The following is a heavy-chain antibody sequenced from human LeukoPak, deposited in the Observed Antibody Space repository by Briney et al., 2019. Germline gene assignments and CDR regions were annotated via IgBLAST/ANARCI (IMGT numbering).Heavy chain of an antibody. J-gene: IGHJ6*03. CDR2: INHSGST. V-gene: IGHV4-34*01. CDR1: GGSFSGYY. D-gene: IGHD7-27*01. Sequence: SETLSLTCAVDGGSFSGYYWSWIRQPPGKGLEWIGEINHSGSTYYNPSLKSRVTISVDRSKNQFSLKLSSVTAADTAVYYCARDIKLGISGYYYMDVWGKGTTVTVSS. CDR3: ARDIKLGISGYYYMDV.